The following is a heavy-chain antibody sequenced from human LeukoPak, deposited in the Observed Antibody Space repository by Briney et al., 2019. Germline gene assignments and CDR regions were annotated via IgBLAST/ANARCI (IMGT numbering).Heavy chain of an antibody. D-gene: IGHD3-22*01. CDR3: AKDFTRYYYDSSGYNDY. CDR1: GFAFSSYG. V-gene: IGHV3-30*18. CDR2: ISYDGSNK. Sequence: GGSLRLSCAASGFAFSSYGMHWVRQAPGKGLEWVAVISYDGSNKYYADSVKGRFTISRDNSKNTLYLQMNSLRAEDTAVYYCAKDFTRYYYDSSGYNDYWGQGTLVTVSS. J-gene: IGHJ4*02.